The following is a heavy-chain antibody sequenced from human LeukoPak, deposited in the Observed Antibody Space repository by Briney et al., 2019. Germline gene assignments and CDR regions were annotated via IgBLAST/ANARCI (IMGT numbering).Heavy chain of an antibody. CDR2: ISTYNGNT. CDR3: ARGQFGQPSFDY. Sequence: ASVKVSCKASGYTFTSYGITWVRQAPGQGLEWMGYISTYNGNTKYAQKLQGRVTMTTDTSSTTAYMELRSLTSGDTAVYYCARGQFGQPSFDYWGQGTLLTVSS. CDR1: GYTFTSYG. V-gene: IGHV1-18*01. D-gene: IGHD3-10*01. J-gene: IGHJ4*02.